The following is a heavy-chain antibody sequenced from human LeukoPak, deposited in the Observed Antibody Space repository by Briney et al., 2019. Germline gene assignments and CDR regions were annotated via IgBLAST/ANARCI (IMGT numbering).Heavy chain of an antibody. CDR2: LKKDGSEY. CDR3: AREGRGLRSPRFGESARFDS. CDR1: GFTFGSYW. J-gene: IGHJ4*02. D-gene: IGHD3-10*01. Sequence: GRSLRLSCAASGFTFGSYWMSWVSLTPGKGMEWEANLKKDGSEYYYMESVKGQFTISRDDAKNSLYLQMNSLRAEDTAVYYCAREGRGLRSPRFGESARFDSWGQGTLVTVS. V-gene: IGHV3-7*04.